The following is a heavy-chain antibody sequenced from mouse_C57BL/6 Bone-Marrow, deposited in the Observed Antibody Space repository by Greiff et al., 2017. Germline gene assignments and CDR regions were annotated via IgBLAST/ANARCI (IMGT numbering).Heavy chain of an antibody. Sequence: EVQLQESGPGLVKPSQSLSLTCSVTGYSITSGYYWNWIRQFPGNKLEWMGYISYDGSNNYNPSLKNRISITRDTSKNQFFLKLNSVTTEDTATYYCARKCPYAMDYWGQGTSVTVSS. CDR1: GYSITSGYY. J-gene: IGHJ4*01. D-gene: IGHD6-1*01. CDR2: ISYDGSN. V-gene: IGHV3-6*01. CDR3: ARKCPYAMDY.